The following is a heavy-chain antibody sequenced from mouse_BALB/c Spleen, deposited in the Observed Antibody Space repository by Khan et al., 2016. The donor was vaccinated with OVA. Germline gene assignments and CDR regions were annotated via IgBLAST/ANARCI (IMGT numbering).Heavy chain of an antibody. D-gene: IGHD1-2*01. CDR3: ARRNYFGYTFAY. CDR2: LSPGSGDT. CDR1: GYTFTDYY. V-gene: IGHV1-77*01. J-gene: IGHJ3*01. Sequence: VQLQESGAELARPGASVKLSCKASGYTFTDYYINWVKQRTGQGLEWIGELSPGSGDTYYNERFQGKATLTADKSSSTAYMQLSSLTSEASAVYFCARRNYFGYTFAYWGQGTLVTVSA.